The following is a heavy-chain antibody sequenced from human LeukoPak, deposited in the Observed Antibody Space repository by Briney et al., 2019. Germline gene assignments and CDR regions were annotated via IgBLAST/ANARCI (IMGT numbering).Heavy chain of an antibody. D-gene: IGHD2-15*01. V-gene: IGHV4-59*01. J-gene: IGHJ4*02. Sequence: SETLSLTCTVSGGSISSYYWSWIRQPPGKGLEWIGYIYYNGSANYNPSLKSRVTISVDTSKNQFSLKLSSVTAADTAVYYCARGGRVWLTPYYFDYWGQGTLVTVSS. CDR1: GGSISSYY. CDR3: ARGGRVWLTPYYFDY. CDR2: IYYNGSA.